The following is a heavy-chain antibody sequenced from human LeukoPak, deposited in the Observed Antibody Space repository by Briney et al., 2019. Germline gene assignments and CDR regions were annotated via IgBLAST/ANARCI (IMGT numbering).Heavy chain of an antibody. V-gene: IGHV3-21*01. D-gene: IGHD3-22*01. Sequence: GGSLRLSCAASGFTFSSYSLNWVRQAPGKGLEWVSSISGSSSYVYYADSVKGRFTISRDNAKNSLYLQMNSLRAGDTAVYYCARGRVLYYYDSSGYQPFDYWGQGTLVIVSS. J-gene: IGHJ4*02. CDR3: ARGRVLYYYDSSGYQPFDY. CDR2: ISGSSSYV. CDR1: GFTFSSYS.